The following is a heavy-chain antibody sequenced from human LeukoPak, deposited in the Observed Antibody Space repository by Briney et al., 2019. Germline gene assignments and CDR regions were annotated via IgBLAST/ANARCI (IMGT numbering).Heavy chain of an antibody. CDR1: GGTFSSYA. D-gene: IGHD1-14*01. V-gene: IGHV1-69*06. CDR3: AKPARTDYADY. Sequence: ASVKVSCKASGGTFSSYAISWVRQAPGQGLEWMGGIIPIFGTANYAQKFQGRVTITADKSTSTAYMELSSLRAEDTAVYYCAKPARTDYADYWGQGTLVTVSS. CDR2: IIPIFGTA. J-gene: IGHJ4*02.